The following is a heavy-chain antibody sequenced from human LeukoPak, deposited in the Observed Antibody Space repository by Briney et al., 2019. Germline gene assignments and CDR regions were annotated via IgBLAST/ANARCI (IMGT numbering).Heavy chain of an antibody. D-gene: IGHD3-9*01. V-gene: IGHV3-23*01. CDR1: GFTFSSYA. J-gene: IGHJ3*02. Sequence: GGSLRLSCAASGFTFSSYAMSWVRQAPGKGLEWVSAISGSGGSTYYADSVKGRFTISRDNSKNTLYLQMNSLRAEDTAVYYCAKGYYDILTGYYTDAFDIWGQGTMVTVSS. CDR2: ISGSGGST. CDR3: AKGYYDILTGYYTDAFDI.